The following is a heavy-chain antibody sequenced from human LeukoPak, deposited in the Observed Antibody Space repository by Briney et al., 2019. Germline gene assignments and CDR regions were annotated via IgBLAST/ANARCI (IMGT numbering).Heavy chain of an antibody. CDR1: GGTFSNYA. V-gene: IGHV1-69*13. CDR2: IIPIFGTA. J-gene: IGHJ6*03. CDR3: TKGGLKVDHWYYYYMDV. Sequence: SVKVSCKASGGTFSNYAISWVRQAPGQGLEWMGGIIPIFGTANYAQKFQGRVTITADESTSTAYMELSSLRSEDTAVYYCTKGGLKVDHWYYYYMDVWGKGTTVTITS.